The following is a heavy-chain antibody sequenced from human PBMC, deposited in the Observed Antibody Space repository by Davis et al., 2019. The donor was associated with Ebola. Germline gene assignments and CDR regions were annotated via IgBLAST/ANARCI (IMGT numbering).Heavy chain of an antibody. CDR1: GGSFSGYY. J-gene: IGHJ4*02. Sequence: SETLSLTCAVYGGSFSGYYWSWIRQPPGKGLEWIGEINHSGSTNYNPSLKSRVTMSLDTSKNQFSLKLSSVTAADTAVYYCARGTWGWDYWGQGILVIVSS. D-gene: IGHD7-27*01. V-gene: IGHV4-34*01. CDR2: INHSGST. CDR3: ARGTWGWDY.